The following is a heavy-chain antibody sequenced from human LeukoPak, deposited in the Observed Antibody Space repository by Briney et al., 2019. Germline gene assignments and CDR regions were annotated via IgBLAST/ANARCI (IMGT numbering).Heavy chain of an antibody. Sequence: LRLSCAASGFTFSSSAMSWIRQPPGKGLEWIGYIYSGGSINYNPSLKSRVTISVDTSKNQFSLKLSSVTAADTAVYYCAREGYTYGYGMDVWGQGTTVTVSS. CDR2: IYSGGSI. D-gene: IGHD5-18*01. CDR3: AREGYTYGYGMDV. J-gene: IGHJ6*02. V-gene: IGHV4-30-2*01. CDR1: GFTFSSSA.